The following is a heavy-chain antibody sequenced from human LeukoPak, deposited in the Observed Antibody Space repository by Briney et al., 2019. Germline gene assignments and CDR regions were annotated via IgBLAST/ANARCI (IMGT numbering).Heavy chain of an antibody. CDR3: ARDGDSSGYRNAFDI. Sequence: EASVKVSCKASGYTFTSSGISWVRQAPGQGLEWMGWISAYNGNTNYAQKLQGRVTMTTDTSTSTAYMELRSLRSDDTAVYYCARDGDSSGYRNAFDIWGQGTMVTVSS. CDR1: GYTFTSSG. V-gene: IGHV1-18*01. J-gene: IGHJ3*02. CDR2: ISAYNGNT. D-gene: IGHD3-22*01.